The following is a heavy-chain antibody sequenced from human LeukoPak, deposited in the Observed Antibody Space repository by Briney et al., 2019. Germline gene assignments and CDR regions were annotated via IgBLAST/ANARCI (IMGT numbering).Heavy chain of an antibody. Sequence: GGSLRLSCAASGFTFKVYAMHWVRQAPGKGLEWVAFTSYDGSNENHADSVKGRFTISRDNSKDTLYLQMNSLRAEDTAVYYCARSVAGRTSSPIDYWGQGTLVTVSS. CDR1: GFTFKVYA. CDR2: TSYDGSNE. D-gene: IGHD6-19*01. CDR3: ARSVAGRTSSPIDY. J-gene: IGHJ4*02. V-gene: IGHV3-30*14.